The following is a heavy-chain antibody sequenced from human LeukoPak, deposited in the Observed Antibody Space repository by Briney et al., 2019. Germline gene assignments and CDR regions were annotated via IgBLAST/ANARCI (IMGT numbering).Heavy chain of an antibody. Sequence: GSLILSCAASGFTVSSNYMSWVRQAPGKGLEWVSVIYSGGSTYYADSVKGRFTISRDNSKNTLYLQMNSLGAEDTAVYYCAREFYGIAAAGSLNYYYMDVWGKGTTVTISS. D-gene: IGHD6-13*01. CDR1: GFTVSSNY. V-gene: IGHV3-66*01. CDR3: AREFYGIAAAGSLNYYYMDV. CDR2: IYSGGST. J-gene: IGHJ6*03.